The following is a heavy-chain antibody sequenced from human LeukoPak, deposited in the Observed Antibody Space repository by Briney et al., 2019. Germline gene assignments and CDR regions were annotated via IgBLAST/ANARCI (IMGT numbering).Heavy chain of an antibody. Sequence: PGGSLRLSCAASGFTFSSYAMHWVRQAPGKGLEWVAVISYDGSNKYYADSVKGRFTISRDNSKNTLYLQMNSLRAEDTAVYYCARDGRYYDFWSGYSYYFDYWGQGTLVTVSS. CDR2: ISYDGSNK. CDR3: ARDGRYYDFWSGYSYYFDY. CDR1: GFTFSSYA. D-gene: IGHD3-3*01. V-gene: IGHV3-30*04. J-gene: IGHJ4*02.